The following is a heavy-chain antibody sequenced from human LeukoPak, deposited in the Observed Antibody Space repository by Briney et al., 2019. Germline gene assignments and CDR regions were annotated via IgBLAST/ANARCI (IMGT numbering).Heavy chain of an antibody. D-gene: IGHD3-22*01. Sequence: PSETLSLTCTVSGGSISSYYWSWIRQPPGKGLEWIGYIYTSGSTNYNPSLKSRATISVDTSKNQFSLKLSSVTAADTAVYYCARLLPPRGYYYMDVWGKGTTVTVSS. V-gene: IGHV4-4*09. CDR2: IYTSGST. J-gene: IGHJ6*03. CDR3: ARLLPPRGYYYMDV. CDR1: GGSISSYY.